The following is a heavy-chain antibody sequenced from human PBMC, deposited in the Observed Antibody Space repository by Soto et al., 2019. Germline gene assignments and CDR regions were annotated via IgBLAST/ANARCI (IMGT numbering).Heavy chain of an antibody. CDR1: GYTFSNYD. CDR2: VNPNNGET. CDR3: AKVSRKGSAIDFDY. D-gene: IGHD3-10*01. V-gene: IGHV1-8*01. Sequence: QVQLVQSGAELKKPGASVKVSCKASGYTFSNYDMNWVRQATGQGPEWIGWVNPNNGETGYGQKFRCRVSLTTDISTTTAYMELTSLRSEDTAIYYCAKVSRKGSAIDFDYWGQGTLITVSS. J-gene: IGHJ4*02.